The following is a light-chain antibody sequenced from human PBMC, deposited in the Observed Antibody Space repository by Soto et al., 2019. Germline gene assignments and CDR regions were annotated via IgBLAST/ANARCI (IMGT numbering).Light chain of an antibody. CDR1: QGISNY. CDR3: QKYNSAPRT. CDR2: AAS. V-gene: IGKV1-27*01. Sequence: DIHATPTPSSLSASARNEVIIKCRTSQGISNYLAWYQQKPGKVPKLLIYAASTLQSGVPSRFSGSGSGTHFTLTISSLQPEDGATYCCQKYNSAPRTFGQGTKV. J-gene: IGKJ1*01.